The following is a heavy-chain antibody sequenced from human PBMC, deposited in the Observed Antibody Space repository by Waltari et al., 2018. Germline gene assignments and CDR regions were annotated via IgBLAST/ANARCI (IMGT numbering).Heavy chain of an antibody. CDR3: AREAVYSSMAPQPFDY. V-gene: IGHV4-61*02. J-gene: IGHJ4*02. D-gene: IGHD3-10*01. CDR2: IYTSVTT. CDR1: GGSITSGSYY. Sequence: QVQLQESGPGLVKPSQTLSLTCSVSGGSITSGSYYWTWIRQPAGKGLEWIGRIYTSVTTRYNPSLKSRVTISLDMSKNQFSLKMTSVTAADTALYYCAREAVYSSMAPQPFDYWGQGILVTVSS.